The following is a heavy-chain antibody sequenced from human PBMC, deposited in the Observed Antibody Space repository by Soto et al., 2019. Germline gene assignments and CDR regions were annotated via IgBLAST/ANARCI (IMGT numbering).Heavy chain of an antibody. CDR3: AEDVGFGNGWYLDY. CDR2: ISYDGRNK. V-gene: IGHV3-30*18. D-gene: IGHD6-19*01. J-gene: IGHJ4*02. CDR1: GFSFSSYG. Sequence: QVQLVESGGGVVQPGRSLRLSCAASGFSFSSYGLHWVRQAPGNGLKWVAVISYDGRNKYYADSVKGRFTISRDKSKSTLYLQMNRLRAEDTAVYYCAEDVGFGNGWYLDYWGPGALVTGSS.